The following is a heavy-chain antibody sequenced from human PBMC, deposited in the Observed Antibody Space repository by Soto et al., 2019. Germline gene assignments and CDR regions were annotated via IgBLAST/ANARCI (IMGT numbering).Heavy chain of an antibody. CDR2: IHYSGST. J-gene: IGHJ5*02. CDR3: ARAWTATAGWANWFDR. D-gene: IGHD6-13*01. Sequence: QVQLQESGPGRVEPSQPLSLTCPVPGGSISGEGYYWSWIRQYSGRGLEWIGYIHYSGSTYYNPSLKSRVIISVDTSKTQFFLNLSSVTAADTAVYYCARAWTATAGWANWFDRWGQGTLVTVSS. CDR1: GGSISGEGYY. V-gene: IGHV4-31*03.